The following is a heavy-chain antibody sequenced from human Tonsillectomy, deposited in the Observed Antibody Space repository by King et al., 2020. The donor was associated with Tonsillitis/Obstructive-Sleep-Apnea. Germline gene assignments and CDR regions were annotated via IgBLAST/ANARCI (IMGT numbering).Heavy chain of an antibody. CDR3: ARVNPADYGDYGWYFEL. J-gene: IGHJ2*01. D-gene: IGHD4-17*01. CDR2: IYYSGST. V-gene: IGHV4-61*01. Sequence: VQLQESGPGLVKPSETLSLTCTVSGGSVSSGSYYWSWIRQPPGKGLEWIGYIYYSGSTNYNPSLKSRVTISVDTSKNQFSLKLSSVTAADTAVYYCARVNPADYGDYGWYFELWGRGTLVTVSS. CDR1: GGSVSSGSYY.